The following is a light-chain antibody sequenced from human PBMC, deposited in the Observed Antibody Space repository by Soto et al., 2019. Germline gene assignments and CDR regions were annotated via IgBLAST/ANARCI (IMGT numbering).Light chain of an antibody. V-gene: IGKV3-20*01. CDR2: GAS. J-gene: IGKJ1*01. CDR1: QSVSSNY. CDR3: HQYGSSPWT. Sequence: VLTLSPGALSMSQGERATLSCRASQSVSSNYLAWYQQKPGQAPRLLIYGASSRATGIPDRFSGSGSGTDFTLTISRLEPEDFAVYYCHQYGSSPWTFGQGTKVDIK.